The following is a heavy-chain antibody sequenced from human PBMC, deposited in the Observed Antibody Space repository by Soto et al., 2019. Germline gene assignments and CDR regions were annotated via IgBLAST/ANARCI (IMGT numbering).Heavy chain of an antibody. CDR1: GYTFTRYG. CDR2: VSSYRANT. Sequence: ASAKVSCQASGYTFTRYGISWVRPAPGQGLGWRGCVSSYRANTSYAQKLQMRVAMTAAATTSRADLEVRSLRSGEAAAYYCARDTPGIAAAVNYYYGMDVGGQGTTVTVSS. V-gene: IGHV1-18*04. CDR3: ARDTPGIAAAVNYYYGMDV. D-gene: IGHD6-13*01. J-gene: IGHJ6*02.